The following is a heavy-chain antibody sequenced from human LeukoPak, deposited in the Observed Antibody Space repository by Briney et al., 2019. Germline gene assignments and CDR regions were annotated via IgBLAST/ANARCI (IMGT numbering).Heavy chain of an antibody. V-gene: IGHV6-1*01. J-gene: IGHJ6*02. D-gene: IGHD6-13*01. CDR1: GDSASSNSAA. CDR2: TYYRSKWYN. CDR3: ARLPAAGHYYYYYGMDV. Sequence: SQTLSLACAISGDSASSNSAAWNWIRQSPSRGLEWLGRTYYRSKWYNDYAVSVKSRITINPDTSKNQFSLQLNSVTPEDTAVYYCARLPAAGHYYYYYGMDVWGQGTTVTVSS.